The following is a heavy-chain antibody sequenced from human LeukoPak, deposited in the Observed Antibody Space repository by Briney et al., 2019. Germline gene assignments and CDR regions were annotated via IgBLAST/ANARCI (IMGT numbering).Heavy chain of an antibody. V-gene: IGHV4-59*01. D-gene: IGHD6-13*01. J-gene: IGHJ4*02. CDR3: ARAAGPLAAPDF. Sequence: PSETLSLTCTVSGXSISSYYGSWIRQPPGKGLEWIGYIYYSGSTNYNPSFKSRVTISVDTSKNQFSLKLSSVTAADTAVYYCARAAGPLAAPDFWGQGTPVTVSS. CDR2: IYYSGST. CDR1: GXSISSYY.